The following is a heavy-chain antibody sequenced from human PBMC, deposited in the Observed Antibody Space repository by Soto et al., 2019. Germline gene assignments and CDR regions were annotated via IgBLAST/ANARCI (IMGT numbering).Heavy chain of an antibody. CDR1: GFTFSSYS. D-gene: IGHD6-19*01. Sequence: GGSLRLSCAASGFTFSSYSMNWVRQAPGKGLEWVSYISSSSSTIYYADSVKGRFTISRDNAKNSLDLQMNSLRAEDTAIYYCAKDRYSSGRDYYYYYGMDVWGQGTTVTVSS. J-gene: IGHJ6*02. CDR2: ISSSSSTI. CDR3: AKDRYSSGRDYYYYYGMDV. V-gene: IGHV3-48*01.